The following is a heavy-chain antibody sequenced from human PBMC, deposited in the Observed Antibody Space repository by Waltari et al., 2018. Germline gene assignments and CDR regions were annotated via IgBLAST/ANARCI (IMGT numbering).Heavy chain of an antibody. CDR2: IWCDGSNK. Sequence: QVRLVESGGGRVQPGRCLRLSCAASGLTVGTCGMHGVRPARGQGPRWVAVIWCDGSNKYYAYSVKGRFTISRDNSRNTLYLQMNSLRAEDTAMYYCAKDAAAGWQLELRVSWYFDLWGRGTLVTVSS. V-gene: IGHV3-30*18. D-gene: IGHD1-7*01. CDR1: GLTVGTCG. J-gene: IGHJ2*01. CDR3: AKDAAAGWQLELRVSWYFDL.